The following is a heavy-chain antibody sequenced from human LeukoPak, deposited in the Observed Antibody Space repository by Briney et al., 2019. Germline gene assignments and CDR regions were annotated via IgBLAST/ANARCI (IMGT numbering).Heavy chain of an antibody. V-gene: IGHV4-59*01. CDR3: AREGGSYPNWFDP. CDR2: IYYSGST. Sequence: SETLSLTCTVSGGSISSYYWSWLRQPPGKGLEWIGYIYYSGSTNYNPSLKSRVTISVDTSKNQFSLKLSSVTAADTAVYYCAREGGSYPNWFDPWGQGTLVTVSS. J-gene: IGHJ5*02. D-gene: IGHD1-26*01. CDR1: GGSISSYY.